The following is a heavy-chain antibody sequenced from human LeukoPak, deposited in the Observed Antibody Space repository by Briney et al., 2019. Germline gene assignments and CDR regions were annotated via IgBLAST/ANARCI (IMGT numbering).Heavy chain of an antibody. J-gene: IGHJ4*02. CDR1: GFTFRGYE. D-gene: IGHD2-8*01. Sequence: GGSLRLSCEDSGFTFRGYEMNWVRQAPGKGLEWIAYLSSSGSAFSYADSVKGRFTISRDNTKNSLYLQLNNLRADDTALYYCVRDTKDYWGQGTLVTVSS. V-gene: IGHV3-48*03. CDR3: VRDTKDY. CDR2: LSSSGSAF.